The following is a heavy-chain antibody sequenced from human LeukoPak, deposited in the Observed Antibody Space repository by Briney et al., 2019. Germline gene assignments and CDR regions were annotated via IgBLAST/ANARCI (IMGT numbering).Heavy chain of an antibody. CDR1: GGSISSSYY. V-gene: IGHV4-39*07. CDR2: IYYSGNT. D-gene: IGHD6-6*01. CDR3: ARDPKVEYSSSSDAFDI. J-gene: IGHJ3*02. Sequence: SETLSLTCTVSGGSISSSYYWGWIRQPPGKGLEWIGTIYYSGNTYYNPSLKSRVIISVDTSKNQFSLKLSSVTAADTAVYYCARDPKVEYSSSSDAFDIWGQGTMVTVSS.